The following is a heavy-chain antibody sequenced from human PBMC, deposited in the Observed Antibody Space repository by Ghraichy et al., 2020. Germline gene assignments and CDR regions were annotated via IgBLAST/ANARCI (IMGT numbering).Heavy chain of an antibody. V-gene: IGHV4-39*07. CDR2: IYYSGST. D-gene: IGHD3-10*01. J-gene: IGHJ1*01. CDR3: ADYYGSGSYYSYAEYFQH. Sequence: SETLSLTCTVSGGSISSSSYYWGWIRQPPGKGLEWIGSIYYSGSTYYNPSLKSRVTISVDTSKNQFSLKLSSVTAADTAVYYCADYYGSGSYYSYAEYFQHWGQGTLVTVSS. CDR1: GGSISSSSYY.